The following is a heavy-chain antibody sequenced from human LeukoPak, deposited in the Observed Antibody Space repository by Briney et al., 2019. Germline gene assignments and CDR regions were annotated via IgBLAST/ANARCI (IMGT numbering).Heavy chain of an antibody. CDR3: ASGGDSSSSGGY. CDR2: IYTSGST. Sequence: SQTLSLTCTVSGGSISSGSYYWSWIRQPAGKGLEWIGRIYTSGSTNYNPSLKSRVTISVDTSKNQFSLKLSSVTAADTAVYYCASGGDSSSSGGYWGQGTLVTVSS. V-gene: IGHV4-61*02. D-gene: IGHD6-6*01. CDR1: GGSISSGSYY. J-gene: IGHJ4*02.